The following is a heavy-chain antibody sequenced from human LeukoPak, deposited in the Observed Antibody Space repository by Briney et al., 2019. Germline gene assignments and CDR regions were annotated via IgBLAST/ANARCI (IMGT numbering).Heavy chain of an antibody. CDR3: AREVDYGSGNYPRYYYYGMDV. D-gene: IGHD3-10*01. Sequence: SVKVSCKASGGTFSSYAISWVRQAPGQGLEWMGGIIPIFGTANYEQKFQGRVTINADESTSTAYMELSSLRSEDTAVYYGAREVDYGSGNYPRYYYYGMDVWGRGTKVTVSS. J-gene: IGHJ6*02. CDR2: IIPIFGTA. V-gene: IGHV1-69*13. CDR1: GGTFSSYA.